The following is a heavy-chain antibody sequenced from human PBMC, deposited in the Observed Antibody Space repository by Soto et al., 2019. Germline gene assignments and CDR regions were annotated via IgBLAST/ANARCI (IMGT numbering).Heavy chain of an antibody. CDR1: GGTFSSYA. CDR2: IIPIFSTG. D-gene: IGHD3-9*01. V-gene: IGHV1-69*12. Sequence: QVQLVQSGAEVMKPGSSVKVSCKASGGTFSSYAISWVRQAPGQGLEWMGGIIPIFSTGNYAQKFQGRVTITADESTSTAYMELSSLRSEDTAVYYCARGGDYDILTGSLPPFDYWGQGTLVTVSS. J-gene: IGHJ4*02. CDR3: ARGGDYDILTGSLPPFDY.